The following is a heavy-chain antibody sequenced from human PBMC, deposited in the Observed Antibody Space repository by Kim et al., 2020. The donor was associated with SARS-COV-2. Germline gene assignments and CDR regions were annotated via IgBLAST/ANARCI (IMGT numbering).Heavy chain of an antibody. V-gene: IGHV3-23*01. D-gene: IGHD6-13*01. CDR3: ANHLIGIAAAGRPFDY. Sequence: DSVKGRCTISRDNPKNELYLQLNSLRAEDTAVYDCANHLIGIAAAGRPFDYWGQGTLVSVPS. J-gene: IGHJ4*02.